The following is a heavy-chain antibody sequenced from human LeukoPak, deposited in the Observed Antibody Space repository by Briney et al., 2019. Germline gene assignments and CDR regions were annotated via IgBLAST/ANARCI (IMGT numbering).Heavy chain of an antibody. V-gene: IGHV4-34*01. CDR2: INHSGGT. J-gene: IGHJ6*02. CDR1: GGSFSGYY. D-gene: IGHD3-3*01. CDR3: ARGNTIFGVVTPYYYYGMDV. Sequence: SETLSLTCAVYGGSFSGYYWSWIRQPPGKGLEWIGEINHSGGTNYNPSLKSRVTISVDTSKNQFSLKLSSVTAADTAVYYCARGNTIFGVVTPYYYYGMDVWGQGTTVTVSS.